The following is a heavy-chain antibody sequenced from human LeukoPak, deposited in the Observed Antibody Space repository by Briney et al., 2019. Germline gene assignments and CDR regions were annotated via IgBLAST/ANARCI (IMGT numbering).Heavy chain of an antibody. Sequence: GGSLRLSCAASGFTFNDYYMSWIRQAPGKGLEWLSYINIGGTNTHYADSVKGRFTISRDDAKKSLYLEMNNLRAEDTAVYYCARVWDSYFDYWGQGTLVTVSS. V-gene: IGHV3-11*01. J-gene: IGHJ4*02. CDR3: ARVWDSYFDY. D-gene: IGHD3/OR15-3a*01. CDR2: INIGGTNT. CDR1: GFTFNDYY.